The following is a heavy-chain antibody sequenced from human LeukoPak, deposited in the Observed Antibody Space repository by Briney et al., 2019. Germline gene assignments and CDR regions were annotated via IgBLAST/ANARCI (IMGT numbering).Heavy chain of an antibody. Sequence: ASVTVSCTASGYTFTSYAMHWVRQAPGQRLEWMGWINAGNGNTKYSQKFQGRVTITRDTSASTAYMELSSLRSEDTAVYYCANSGGTEQFDYWGQGTLVTVSS. J-gene: IGHJ4*02. CDR1: GYTFTSYA. CDR2: INAGNGNT. D-gene: IGHD2-21*01. CDR3: ANSGGTEQFDY. V-gene: IGHV1-3*01.